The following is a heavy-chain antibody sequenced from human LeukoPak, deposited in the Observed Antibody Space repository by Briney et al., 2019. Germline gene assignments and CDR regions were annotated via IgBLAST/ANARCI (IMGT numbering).Heavy chain of an antibody. CDR1: GYTFTSYD. CDR3: ARGLTIFGVVTYDAFDI. Sequence: ASVKVSRKASGYTFTSYDINWVRQATGQGLEWMGWMNPNSGNTGYAQKFQGRVTMTRNTSISTAYMELSSLRSEDTAVYYCARGLTIFGVVTYDAFDIWGQGTMVTVSS. J-gene: IGHJ3*02. D-gene: IGHD3-3*01. V-gene: IGHV1-8*01. CDR2: MNPNSGNT.